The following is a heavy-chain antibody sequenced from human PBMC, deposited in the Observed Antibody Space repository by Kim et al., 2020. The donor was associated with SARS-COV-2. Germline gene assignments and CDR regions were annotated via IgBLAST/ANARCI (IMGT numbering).Heavy chain of an antibody. CDR3: ARVSGILWWTFDL. CDR1: GGSFSGYY. CDR2: INHSGST. V-gene: IGHV4-34*01. Sequence: SETLSLTCAVYGGSFSGYYWSWIRQPPGKGLEWIGEINHSGSTNYNPSLKSRVTISVDTSKNQFSLKLSSVTAADTAVYYCARVSGILWWTFDLWGRGTLVTVSS. D-gene: IGHD2-21*01. J-gene: IGHJ2*01.